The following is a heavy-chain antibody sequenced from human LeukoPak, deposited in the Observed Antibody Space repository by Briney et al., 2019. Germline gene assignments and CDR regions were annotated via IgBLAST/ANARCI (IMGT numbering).Heavy chain of an antibody. D-gene: IGHD3-22*01. J-gene: IGHJ3*02. CDR1: GFTFSSYA. CDR3: AKDAGYYYDSSGYSNAFDI. CDR2: ISGSGGST. Sequence: GGSLRLSCAASGFTFSSYAMSWVRQAPGKGLEWVSAISGSGGSTYYADSVKGRFTISRDNSKNTLYLQMNSLRAEDTAVYYCAKDAGYYYDSSGYSNAFDIWGHGTMVTVSS. V-gene: IGHV3-23*01.